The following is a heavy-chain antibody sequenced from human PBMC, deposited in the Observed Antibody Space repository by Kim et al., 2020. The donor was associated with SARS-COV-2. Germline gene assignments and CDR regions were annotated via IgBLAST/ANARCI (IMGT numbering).Heavy chain of an antibody. CDR3: AKDSYYYGSGSPNGMDV. CDR1: GFTFDDYA. D-gene: IGHD3-10*01. CDR2: ISWNSGSI. J-gene: IGHJ6*02. Sequence: GGSLRLSCAASGFTFDDYAMHWVRQAPGKGLEWVSGISWNSGSIGYADSVKGRFTISRDNAKNSLYLQMNSLRAEDTALYYCAKDSYYYGSGSPNGMDVWGQGTTVTVSS. V-gene: IGHV3-9*01.